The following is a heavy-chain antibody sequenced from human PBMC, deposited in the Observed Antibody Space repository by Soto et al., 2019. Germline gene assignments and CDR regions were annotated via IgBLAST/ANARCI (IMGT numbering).Heavy chain of an antibody. J-gene: IGHJ6*02. CDR1: GYTFTSYG. CDR3: ARDSSTMILYYYYGMDV. CDR2: ISAYNGNT. D-gene: IGHD3-22*01. V-gene: IGHV1-18*01. Sequence: ASVKVSCKASGYTFTSYGISWVRQAPGEGLEWMGWISAYNGNTNYAQKLQGRVTMTTDTSTSTAYMELRSLRSYDTAVYYCARDSSTMILYYYYGMDVWGQGTTVTVSS.